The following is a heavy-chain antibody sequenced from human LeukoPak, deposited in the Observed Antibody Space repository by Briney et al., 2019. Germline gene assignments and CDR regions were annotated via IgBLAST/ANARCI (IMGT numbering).Heavy chain of an antibody. CDR3: ARGSTATYNWFDP. CDR1: GGSISSHY. J-gene: IGHJ5*02. D-gene: IGHD6-6*01. CDR2: IYYSGST. V-gene: IGHV4-59*11. Sequence: PSETLSLTCTVSGGSISSHYWSWIRQPPGKGLEWIGYIYYSGSTNYNPSLKSRVTISVDTSKNQFSLKLSSVTAADTAVYYCARGSTATYNWFDPWGQGTLVTVSS.